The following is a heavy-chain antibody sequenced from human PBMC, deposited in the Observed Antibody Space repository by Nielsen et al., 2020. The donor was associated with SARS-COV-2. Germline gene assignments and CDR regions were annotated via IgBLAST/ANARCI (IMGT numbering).Heavy chain of an antibody. D-gene: IGHD6-13*01. Sequence: GESLKISCAASGFTFSSYAMHWVRQAPGKGLEWVAVISYDGSNKYYADSVKGRFTISRDNSKNTLYLQMNSLRAEDTAVYYCARDPRQDSWYYNYYYGMDVWGQGTTVTVSS. V-gene: IGHV3-30*04. CDR3: ARDPRQDSWYYNYYYGMDV. J-gene: IGHJ6*02. CDR1: GFTFSSYA. CDR2: ISYDGSNK.